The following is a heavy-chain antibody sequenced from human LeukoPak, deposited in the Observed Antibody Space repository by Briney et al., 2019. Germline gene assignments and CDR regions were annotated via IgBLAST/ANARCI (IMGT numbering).Heavy chain of an antibody. CDR1: KFTFSNYA. Sequence: GGSLRLSCTASKFTFSNYAMSWVRQAPGKGLEWVSVISGSGGSTFYADSVKGRFTISRDNSKNTLYLQMNNLRAEDTAVYYCAKNLNGGNTHSDYWGQGTLVTVSS. D-gene: IGHD4-23*01. CDR3: AKNLNGGNTHSDY. V-gene: IGHV3-23*01. CDR2: ISGSGGST. J-gene: IGHJ4*02.